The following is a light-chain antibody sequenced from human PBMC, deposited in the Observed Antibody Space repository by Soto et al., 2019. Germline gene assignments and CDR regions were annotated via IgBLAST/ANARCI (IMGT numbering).Light chain of an antibody. CDR3: HQYSSHSWK. Sequence: MIQNDCNVSVSGKGLDTVTCRASEIIGNWLAWYQQKSGKAPNLLIHEASNLEDGVPSRFSGRGSGTEFTLTISSLQPDDFATYSIHQYSSHSWKFAQGTRWIS. CDR1: EIIGNW. V-gene: IGKV1-5*03. J-gene: IGKJ1*01. CDR2: EAS.